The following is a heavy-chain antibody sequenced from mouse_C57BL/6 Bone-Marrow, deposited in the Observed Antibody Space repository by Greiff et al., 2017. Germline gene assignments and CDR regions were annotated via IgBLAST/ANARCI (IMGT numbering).Heavy chain of an antibody. V-gene: IGHV8-12*01. CDR2: IYWVDDK. J-gene: IGHJ3*01. CDR1: GFSLSTSGMG. Sequence: QVTLKESGPGILQSSQTLSLTCSFSGFSLSTSGMGVSWIRQPSGKGLEWLAHIYWVDDKRYNPSLKSRLTISKDTSRNQVFLKITSVDTADTATYCCARRAGYDYDGGFAYWGQGTLVTVSA. D-gene: IGHD2-4*01. CDR3: ARRAGYDYDGGFAY.